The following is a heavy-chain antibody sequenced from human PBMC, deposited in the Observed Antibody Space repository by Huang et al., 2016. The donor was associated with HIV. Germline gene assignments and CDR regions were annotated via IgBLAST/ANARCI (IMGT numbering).Heavy chain of an antibody. V-gene: IGHV5-51*03. J-gene: IGHJ3*02. CDR1: GYSFSTYW. D-gene: IGHD1-26*01. CDR2: IFPGDSDT. Sequence: EVQLVQSGAEVKKPGESLKISCKGSGYSFSTYWIGWVRQMPGKGLEWIGMIFPGDSDTRYSPSFQGQVTISADKSISTAYLQWSSLKAPDTAMYYCASTASYSGSYRGAFDIWGQGTMVTVSS. CDR3: ASTASYSGSYRGAFDI.